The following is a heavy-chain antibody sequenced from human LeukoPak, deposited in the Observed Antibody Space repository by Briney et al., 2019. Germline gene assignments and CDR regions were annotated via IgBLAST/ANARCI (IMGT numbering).Heavy chain of an antibody. Sequence: ASVKVTCKASGYTFTSYYMDWVRQAPGQGLEWMGIINPSGGSTSYAQKFQGRVTMTRDTSISTAYMELSSLRSEDTAVYYCATSPLVPASAAFDIWGQGTMVTVSS. CDR3: ATSPLVPASAAFDI. J-gene: IGHJ3*02. CDR2: INPSGGST. CDR1: GYTFTSYY. D-gene: IGHD2-2*01. V-gene: IGHV1-46*01.